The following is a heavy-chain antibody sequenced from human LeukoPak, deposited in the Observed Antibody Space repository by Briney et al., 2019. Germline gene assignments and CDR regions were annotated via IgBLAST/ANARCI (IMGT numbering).Heavy chain of an antibody. CDR2: IKQDGSEK. D-gene: IGHD3-22*01. CDR3: ARDLYYFDSSGYYASDL. V-gene: IGHV3-7*01. CDR1: GFTFSDYW. J-gene: IGHJ5*02. Sequence: GGSLRLSCAASGFTFSDYWMSWVRQAPGKGLEWVANIKQDGSEKHYVDSLRGRFTISRDNAKNSLDLQMNSLRAEDTAVYFCARDLYYFDSSGYYASDLWGRGTLVTVSS.